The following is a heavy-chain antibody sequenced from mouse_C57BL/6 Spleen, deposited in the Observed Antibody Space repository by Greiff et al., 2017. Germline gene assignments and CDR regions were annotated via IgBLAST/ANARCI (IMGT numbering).Heavy chain of an antibody. Sequence: QVQLQQPGAELVMPGASVKLSCKASGYTFTSSWMHWVKQRPGQGLEWIGEIDPSDSYTNYNQKFKGKSTLTVDKSSSTAYMQLSSLTSEDSAVYYCARTVGSSSLAYWGQGTLVTVSA. D-gene: IGHD1-1*01. CDR1: GYTFTSSW. J-gene: IGHJ3*01. CDR3: ARTVGSSSLAY. CDR2: IDPSDSYT. V-gene: IGHV1-69*01.